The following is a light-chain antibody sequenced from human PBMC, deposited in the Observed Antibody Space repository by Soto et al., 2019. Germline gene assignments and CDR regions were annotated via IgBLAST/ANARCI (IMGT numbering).Light chain of an antibody. CDR2: GAS. CDR1: QSLSNN. V-gene: IGKV3-15*01. Sequence: EIVMTQSPATLSVSPGERVTLSCRGSQSLSNNLAWYQQRPGQAPRLLIYGASTRATGVPARFSGSGSGTEFTFTISSLQSEEFAVYYCQQHNGWPLTFGGGTKVEIK. CDR3: QQHNGWPLT. J-gene: IGKJ4*01.